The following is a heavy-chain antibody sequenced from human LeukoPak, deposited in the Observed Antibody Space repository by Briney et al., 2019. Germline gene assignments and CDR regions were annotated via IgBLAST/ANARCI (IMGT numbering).Heavy chain of an antibody. V-gene: IGHV3-53*01. Sequence: QPGGSLRLSCAASGFTVSSNYMSWVRQAPGKGLEWVSVIYSGGSTYYADSVKGRFTISRDNSKNTLYLQMNSLRAEDTAVYYCARPSSDYYDSSGTNYYYYYGMDVWGQGTTVTVSS. J-gene: IGHJ6*02. CDR3: ARPSSDYYDSSGTNYYYYYGMDV. D-gene: IGHD3-22*01. CDR1: GFTVSSNY. CDR2: IYSGGST.